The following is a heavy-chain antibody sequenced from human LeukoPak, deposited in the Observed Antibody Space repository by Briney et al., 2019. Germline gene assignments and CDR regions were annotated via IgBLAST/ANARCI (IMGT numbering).Heavy chain of an antibody. V-gene: IGHV1-24*01. CDR2: FDPEDGET. CDR1: GYTLTELS. J-gene: IGHJ4*02. CDR3: ARKTLGRDYVWGSYRYREDY. Sequence: ASVKVSCKVSGYTLTELSTHWVRQAPGKGLEWMGGFDPEDGETIYAQKFQGRVTMTEDTSTDTAYMELSSLRSDDTAVYYCARKTLGRDYVWGSYRYREDYWGQGTLVTVSS. D-gene: IGHD3-16*02.